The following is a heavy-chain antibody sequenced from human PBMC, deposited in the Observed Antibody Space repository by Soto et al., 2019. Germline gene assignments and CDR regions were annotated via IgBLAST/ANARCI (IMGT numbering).Heavy chain of an antibody. D-gene: IGHD1-26*01. CDR2: IFHSGST. CDR3: AHRPIVGAAI. CDR1: GGSISNSNW. J-gene: IGHJ4*02. Sequence: QVQLQESGPGLVKPSGTLSLTCAVFGGSISNSNWWTWVRQPPGKGLDWIGEIFHSGSTNYNSSLMDGVTISVDKANNQFSLKLTSVTDADTAVYYCAHRPIVGAAIWGQGTLVTVSS. V-gene: IGHV4-4*02.